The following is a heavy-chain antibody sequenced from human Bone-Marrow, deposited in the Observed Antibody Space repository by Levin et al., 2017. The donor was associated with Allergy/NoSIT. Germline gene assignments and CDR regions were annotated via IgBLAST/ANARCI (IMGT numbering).Heavy chain of an antibody. V-gene: IGHV5-51*01. CDR3: ARQKYNWNPSYFDY. Sequence: LGESLKISCKGSGYSFTTYWIGWVRQMPGKGLEWMGIIYPGDSDTRYSPSFQGQVTISADKSISTAYLQWSSLKASDTAMYYCARQKYNWNPSYFDYWGQGTLVTVSS. D-gene: IGHD1-20*01. CDR1: GYSFTTYW. CDR2: IYPGDSDT. J-gene: IGHJ4*02.